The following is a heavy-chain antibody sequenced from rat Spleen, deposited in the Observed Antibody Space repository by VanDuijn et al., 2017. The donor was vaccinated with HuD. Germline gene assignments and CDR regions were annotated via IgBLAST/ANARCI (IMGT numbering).Heavy chain of an antibody. Sequence: EVQLQESGPGLVKPSQSLSLTCSVTGYSITSSYRWNWIRKFPGNKLEWMGYINSAGSTNYHPSLKSRISITRDTSKNQFFLQVNSVTTEDTAIYYCACQILTTEGSLFDYWGQGVMVTVSS. D-gene: IGHD1-11*01. CDR2: INSAGST. CDR1: GYSITSSYR. J-gene: IGHJ2*01. V-gene: IGHV3-3*01. CDR3: ACQILTTEGSLFDY.